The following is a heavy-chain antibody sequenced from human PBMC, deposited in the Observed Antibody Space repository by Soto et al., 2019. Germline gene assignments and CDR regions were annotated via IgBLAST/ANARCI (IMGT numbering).Heavy chain of an antibody. Sequence: EVQLVESGGDLVQPGGSLRLSCAASGFTFSFYSMNWVRQAPGKGLEWVSFISTTSPPIYYADSVQGRFTISRDKVKNSLYLQMNSRRAEDMAVYYCAGYDDGNYGGAFDIWGQGTVVTVSS. D-gene: IGHD4-17*01. V-gene: IGHV3-48*01. CDR2: ISTTSPPI. CDR3: AGYDDGNYGGAFDI. CDR1: GFTFSFYS. J-gene: IGHJ3*02.